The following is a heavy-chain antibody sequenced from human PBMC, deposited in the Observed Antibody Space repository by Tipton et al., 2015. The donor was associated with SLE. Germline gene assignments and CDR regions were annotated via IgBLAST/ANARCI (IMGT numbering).Heavy chain of an antibody. CDR3: ARVGTMTDAFDI. V-gene: IGHV4-59*01. D-gene: IGHD3-22*01. J-gene: IGHJ3*02. Sequence: TLSLTCTVSGGSISSYYWSWIRQPPGKGLEWIGYIYYSGSTNYNPSLKSRVTISVDTSKNQFSLKLSSVTAADTAVYYCARVGTMTDAFDIWGQGTMVTVSS. CDR2: IYYSGST. CDR1: GGSISSYY.